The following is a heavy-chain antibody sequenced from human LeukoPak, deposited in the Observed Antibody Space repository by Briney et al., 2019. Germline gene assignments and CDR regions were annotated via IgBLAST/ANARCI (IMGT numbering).Heavy chain of an antibody. D-gene: IGHD2-15*01. Sequence: GGSLRLSCAASGFTFSSYAMSWVRQAPGRGLEWVSAISGSGGSTYYADSVKGRFTIPRDNSKNTLYLQMNSLRAEDTAVYYCAKSLGYCSGGSCLPLGYFDYWGQGTLVTVSS. J-gene: IGHJ4*02. CDR3: AKSLGYCSGGSCLPLGYFDY. V-gene: IGHV3-23*01. CDR2: ISGSGGST. CDR1: GFTFSSYA.